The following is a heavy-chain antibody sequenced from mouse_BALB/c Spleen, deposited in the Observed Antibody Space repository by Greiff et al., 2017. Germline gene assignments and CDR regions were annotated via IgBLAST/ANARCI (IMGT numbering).Heavy chain of an antibody. CDR1: GYTFTSYW. CDR3: SYGSRNWYFDV. V-gene: IGHV1-69*02. J-gene: IGHJ1*01. CDR2: IYPSDSYT. Sequence: QVQLQQPGAELVRPGASVKLSCKASGYTFTSYWINWVKQRPGQGLEWIGNIYPSDSYTNYNQKFKDKATLTVDKSSSTAYMQLSSPTSEDSAVYYCSYGSRNWYFDVWGAGTTVTVSS. D-gene: IGHD1-1*01.